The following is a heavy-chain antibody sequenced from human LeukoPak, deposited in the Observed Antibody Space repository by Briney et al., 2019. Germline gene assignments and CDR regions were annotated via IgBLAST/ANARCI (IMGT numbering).Heavy chain of an antibody. J-gene: IGHJ3*02. CDR2: IYYSGST. V-gene: IGHV4-39*01. CDR3: ARQWLVLTDAFDI. CDR1: GGSISSSSYY. D-gene: IGHD6-19*01. Sequence: SETLSLTCTVSGGSISSSSYYWGWIRQPPGKGLEWIGSIYYSGSTYYNPSLKSRVTISVDTSKNQFSLKLSSVTAADTAVYYCARQWLVLTDAFDIWGQGTMVTVSS.